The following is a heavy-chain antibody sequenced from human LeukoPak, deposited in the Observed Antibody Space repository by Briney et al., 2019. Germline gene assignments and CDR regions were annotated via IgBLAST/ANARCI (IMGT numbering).Heavy chain of an antibody. CDR1: GASFSGHY. Sequence: SETLSLTCAVYGASFSGHYGSWIRQPPGKGLEWIGYIYYSGSTNYNPSLKSRVTISVDTSKNQFSLKLSSVTAADTAVYYCARAYDDYSIDYWGQGTLVTVSS. D-gene: IGHD4-17*01. CDR2: IYYSGST. J-gene: IGHJ4*02. V-gene: IGHV4-59*08. CDR3: ARAYDDYSIDY.